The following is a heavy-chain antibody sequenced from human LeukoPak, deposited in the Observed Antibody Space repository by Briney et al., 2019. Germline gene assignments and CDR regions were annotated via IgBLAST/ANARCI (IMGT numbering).Heavy chain of an antibody. D-gene: IGHD4-17*01. CDR2: IKQDGTEK. CDR3: ARDPYGDYDYYYYMDV. V-gene: IGHV3-7*01. J-gene: IGHJ6*03. CDR1: GFSFTTYW. Sequence: GGSLRLSCAASGFSFTTYWMSWVRQPPGKGLEWVANIKQDGTEKYYVDSVKGRFTISRDNAKNSLYLQMNSLRAEDTAVYYCARDPYGDYDYYYYMDVWGKGTTVTVSS.